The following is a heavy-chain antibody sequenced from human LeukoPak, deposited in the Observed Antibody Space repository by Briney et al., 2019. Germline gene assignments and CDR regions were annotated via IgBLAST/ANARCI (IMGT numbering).Heavy chain of an antibody. CDR2: ISSSSSAI. J-gene: IGHJ4*02. CDR3: ASSGNSDY. D-gene: IGHD2-15*01. Sequence: GGSLRLSCAASGFTFDDYGMSWVRQAPGKGLEWVSYISSSSSAIYYADYVKGRFTISRDNARNSLYLQMNSLRAEDTAVYYCASSGNSDYWGQGTLVTVSS. V-gene: IGHV3-48*01. CDR1: GFTFDDYG.